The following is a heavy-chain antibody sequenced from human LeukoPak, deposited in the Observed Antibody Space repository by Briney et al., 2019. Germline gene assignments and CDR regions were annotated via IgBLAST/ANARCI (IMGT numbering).Heavy chain of an antibody. V-gene: IGHV4-4*07. Sequence: SETLSLTCTVSGGSISSYYWSWIRQPAGKGLEWIGRIYTSGSTNYNPSLKSRVTISVDTSKNQFSLKLSSVTAADTAVYYCARALGYSGYDPMYYFNYWGQGTLVTVSS. D-gene: IGHD5-12*01. CDR2: IYTSGST. CDR1: GGSISSYY. CDR3: ARALGYSGYDPMYYFNY. J-gene: IGHJ4*02.